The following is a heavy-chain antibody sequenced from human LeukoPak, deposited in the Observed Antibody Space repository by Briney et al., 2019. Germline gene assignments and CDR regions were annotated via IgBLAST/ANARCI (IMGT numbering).Heavy chain of an antibody. Sequence: GGSLRLSCAASGFTFSSYSMNWVRQAPGKGLEWVSSISGGGGSTYYADSVKGRFTISRDNSKNTLYLQMNSLRAEDTAVYYCAKSPGYSSSWYDYWGQGTLVTVSS. CDR3: AKSPGYSSSWYDY. J-gene: IGHJ4*02. D-gene: IGHD6-13*01. V-gene: IGHV3-23*01. CDR1: GFTFSSYS. CDR2: ISGGGGST.